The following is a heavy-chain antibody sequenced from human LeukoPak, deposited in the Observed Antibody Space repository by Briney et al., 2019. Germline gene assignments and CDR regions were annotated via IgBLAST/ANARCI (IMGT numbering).Heavy chain of an antibody. D-gene: IGHD4-23*01. J-gene: IGHJ3*02. V-gene: IGHV4-34*01. Sequence: SETLSLTCAVYGGSFSGYYWSWIRQPPGKGLEWIGEINHSGSTNYNPSLKSRVTISVDTSKNQFSLKLSSVTAADTAVYYCARGRFRLRWRGDAFDIWGQGTMVTVSS. CDR1: GGSFSGYY. CDR2: INHSGST. CDR3: ARGRFRLRWRGDAFDI.